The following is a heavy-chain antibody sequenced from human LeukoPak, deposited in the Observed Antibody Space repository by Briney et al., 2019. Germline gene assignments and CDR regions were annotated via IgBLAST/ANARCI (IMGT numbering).Heavy chain of an antibody. J-gene: IGHJ4*02. V-gene: IGHV3-23*01. CDR2: ISGSGGST. Sequence: PRGSLRLSSAASGFSLTSYAMSWVRQAPGKGLEWVSAISGSGGSTYYADSVKGRFPISRDNSKNTLYLQMNSLRAEDTAVYYCARRSHYYDSSGYLDLWGQGTLVTVSS. CDR3: ARRSHYYDSSGYLDL. D-gene: IGHD3-22*01. CDR1: GFSLTSYA.